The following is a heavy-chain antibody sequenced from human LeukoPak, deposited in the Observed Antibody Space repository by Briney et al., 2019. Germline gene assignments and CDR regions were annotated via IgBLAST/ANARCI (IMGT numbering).Heavy chain of an antibody. V-gene: IGHV3-48*03. J-gene: IGHJ4*02. Sequence: GGSLRLSCAASGFTFSSYEMNWVRQAPGKGLEWVSYISSSGSTIYYADSVKGRFTISRDNAKNSLYLQMNSLRAEDTAVYYCARVGKILTGYSSDYWGQGTLVTVSS. CDR2: ISSSGSTI. CDR3: ARVGKILTGYSSDY. D-gene: IGHD3-9*01. CDR1: GFTFSSYE.